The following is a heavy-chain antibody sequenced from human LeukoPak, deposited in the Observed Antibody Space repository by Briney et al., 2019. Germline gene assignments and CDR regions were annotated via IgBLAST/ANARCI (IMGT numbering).Heavy chain of an antibody. V-gene: IGHV4-59*08. CDR1: GGSISSYY. CDR2: IYYSGST. Sequence: PSETLSLICTVSGGSISSYYWSWIRQPPGKGLEWIGYIYYSGSTNYNPSLKSRVTISVDTSKNQFSLKLSSVTAADTAVYYCARHASNSSGWYVMFDYWGQGTLVTVSS. D-gene: IGHD6-19*01. CDR3: ARHASNSSGWYVMFDY. J-gene: IGHJ4*02.